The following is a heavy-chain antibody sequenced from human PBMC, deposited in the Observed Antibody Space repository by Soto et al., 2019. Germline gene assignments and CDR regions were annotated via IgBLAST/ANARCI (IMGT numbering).Heavy chain of an antibody. J-gene: IGHJ4*02. Sequence: SETLSLTCTVSGGSISSSSYYWGWVRQPPGKGLEWIGSIYYSGSTYYNPSLKSRVTISVDTSKNQFSLKLSSVTAADTAVYYCARQLAGTVTDYWGQGTLVTVSS. CDR3: ARQLAGTVTDY. CDR2: IYYSGST. D-gene: IGHD6-19*01. V-gene: IGHV4-39*01. CDR1: GGSISSSSYY.